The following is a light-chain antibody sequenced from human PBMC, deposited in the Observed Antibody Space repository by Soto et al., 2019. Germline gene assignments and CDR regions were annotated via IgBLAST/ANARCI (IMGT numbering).Light chain of an antibody. J-gene: IGKJ5*01. CDR1: QTVGSR. CDR3: HHYHNWPMT. V-gene: IGKV3-15*01. CDR2: DSS. Sequence: IVLTQSPATLSSSPWERATLSCRASQTVGSRLAWYQHKPGQAHRLLIYDSSTRATGIPARFSGSESGTEFTLTISSLQSEDFAVYYCHHYHNWPMTFGQGTRLEIK.